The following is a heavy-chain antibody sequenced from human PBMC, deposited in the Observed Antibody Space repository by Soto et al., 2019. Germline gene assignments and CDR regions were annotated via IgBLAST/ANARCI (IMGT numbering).Heavy chain of an antibody. V-gene: IGHV1-18*01. CDR1: GYTFSNYG. CDR3: ARDPGFGFGYSYAFAMDV. J-gene: IGHJ6*02. D-gene: IGHD5-18*01. CDR2: ISGYNGNT. Sequence: SVKVSCKASGYTFSNYGISWVRQGPRQGLEWMGWISGYNGNTHYEEKVQRRIKMTTDTSTSTTYLERRSLRSDDTAVYFFARDPGFGFGYSYAFAMDVWGQGTTVTVSS.